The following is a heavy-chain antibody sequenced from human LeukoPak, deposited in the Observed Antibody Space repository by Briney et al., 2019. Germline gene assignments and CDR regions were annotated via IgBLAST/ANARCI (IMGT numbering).Heavy chain of an antibody. Sequence: SETLSLTCTVSGGSISSSSYYRGWIRQPPGKGLEWIGSIYYSGSTYYNPSLKSRVTISVDTSKNQFSLKLSSVTAADTAVYYCARDILLSMTTNWFDPWGQGTLVTVSS. V-gene: IGHV4-39*07. CDR3: ARDILLSMTTNWFDP. CDR1: GGSISSSSYY. CDR2: IYYSGST. D-gene: IGHD4-11*01. J-gene: IGHJ5*02.